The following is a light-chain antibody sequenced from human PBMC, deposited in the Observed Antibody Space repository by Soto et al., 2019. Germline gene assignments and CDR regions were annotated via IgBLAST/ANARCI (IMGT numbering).Light chain of an antibody. CDR3: QQYATLWT. V-gene: IGKV3-20*01. CDR1: QSVSSNF. Sequence: EIVLTQSPGTLSLSPGERATLSCRASQSVSSNFLAWYQQKPGQAPRLLIYGASNRATGIPDRFSGSGSGTYFTLTIARLEPEDFAVYYCQQYATLWTFGQGTKVEI. J-gene: IGKJ1*01. CDR2: GAS.